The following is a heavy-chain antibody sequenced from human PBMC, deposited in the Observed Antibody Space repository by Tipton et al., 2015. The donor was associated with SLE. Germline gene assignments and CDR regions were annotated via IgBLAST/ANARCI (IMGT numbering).Heavy chain of an antibody. Sequence: SLRLSCAASGFTLSSYWMTWVRQAPGTGLEWVANINEEGSKIHYDDSVKGRFTISRDNAKNSLYLQMNSLKVEDTAVYYCASALYAASNCWGQGTLVTVSS. CDR1: GFTLSSYW. CDR2: INEEGSKI. D-gene: IGHD5/OR15-5a*01. V-gene: IGHV3-7*01. J-gene: IGHJ4*02. CDR3: ASALYAASNC.